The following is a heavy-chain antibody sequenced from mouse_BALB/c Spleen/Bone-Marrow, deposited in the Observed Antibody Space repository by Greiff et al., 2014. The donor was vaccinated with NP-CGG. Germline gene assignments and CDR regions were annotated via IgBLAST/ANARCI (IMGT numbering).Heavy chain of an antibody. Sequence: VQRVESGPGPVQPSQSLSITCTVSGFSLTSYGVHWVRQSPGKGLEWLGVIWSGGSTDYNAAFISRLSISKDNSKSQVFFKMNSLQANDTAIYYCARNSHYYGYYYAMDYWGQGTSVTVSS. CDR1: GFSLTSYG. D-gene: IGHD1-2*01. J-gene: IGHJ4*01. CDR2: IWSGGST. CDR3: ARNSHYYGYYYAMDY. V-gene: IGHV2-2*02.